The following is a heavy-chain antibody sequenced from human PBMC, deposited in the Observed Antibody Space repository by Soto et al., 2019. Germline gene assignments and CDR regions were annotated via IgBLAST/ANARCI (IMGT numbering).Heavy chain of an antibody. Sequence: EVQLVESGGGLVQPGGSLRLSCAASGFTFSSYWMHWVRQAPGKGLVWVSRINSDGSSTSYADSVKGRFTISIDNAKNPLYLQMNSLTAEDTAVYYCVRTSLVVAAATREDYWGQGTLVTVSS. CDR3: VRTSLVVAAATREDY. CDR1: GFTFSSYW. CDR2: INSDGSST. J-gene: IGHJ4*02. D-gene: IGHD2-15*01. V-gene: IGHV3-74*01.